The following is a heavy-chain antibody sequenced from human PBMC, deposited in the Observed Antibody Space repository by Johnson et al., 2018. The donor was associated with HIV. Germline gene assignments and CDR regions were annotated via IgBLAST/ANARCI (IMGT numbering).Heavy chain of an antibody. CDR2: IRYDGSNK. V-gene: IGHV3-30*02. D-gene: IGHD1-26*01. J-gene: IGHJ3*01. CDR3: AREGWELPRTGFDV. Sequence: MHWVRQAPGKGLEWVAFIRYDGSNKYYADSVKGRFTISIDNSKNTLYLQMNSLRAEDTAVFYCAREGWELPRTGFDVWGLGTMVTVSS.